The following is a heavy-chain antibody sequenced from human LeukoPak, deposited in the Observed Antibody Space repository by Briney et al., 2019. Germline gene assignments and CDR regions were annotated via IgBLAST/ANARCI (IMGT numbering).Heavy chain of an antibody. D-gene: IGHD4-11*01. V-gene: IGHV4-39*02. Sequence: SETLSLTCTVSGDSISSSHYYWGWIRQPPGKGLEWIGSIYSGGETHYNPSLNSRVTIFLDTSKNRFSLNLISVTATDTAVYYCVRDYSNFVQGDWGQGTLVTVSP. CDR1: GDSISSSHYY. CDR2: IYSGGET. J-gene: IGHJ4*02. CDR3: VRDYSNFVQGD.